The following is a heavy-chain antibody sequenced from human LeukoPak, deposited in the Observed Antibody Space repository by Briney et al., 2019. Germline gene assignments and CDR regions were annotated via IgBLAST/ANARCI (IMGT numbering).Heavy chain of an antibody. CDR2: INHSGST. J-gene: IGHJ4*02. CDR3: ARELVDYDFWSGYYPKYYFDY. V-gene: IGHV4-34*01. D-gene: IGHD3-3*01. CDR1: GGSFSGYY. Sequence: PSETLSLTCAVYGGSFSGYYWSWIRQPPGKGLEWIGEINHSGSTNYNPSLESRVTISVDTSKNQFSLKLSSVTAADTAVYYCARELVDYDFWSGYYPKYYFDYWGQGTLVTVSS.